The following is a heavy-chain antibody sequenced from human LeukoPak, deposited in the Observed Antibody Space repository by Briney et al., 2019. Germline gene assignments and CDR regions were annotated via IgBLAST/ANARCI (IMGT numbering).Heavy chain of an antibody. CDR2: IYYSGST. CDR1: GGSISSSSYY. J-gene: IGHJ5*02. Sequence: PSETLSLTCTVSGGSISSSSYYWGWIRQPPGKGLEWIGYIYYSGSTNYNPSLKSRVTISVDTSKNQFSLKLSSVTAADTAVYYCARALWFGESRVQGWFDPWGQGTLVTVSS. D-gene: IGHD3-10*01. CDR3: ARALWFGESRVQGWFDP. V-gene: IGHV4-61*05.